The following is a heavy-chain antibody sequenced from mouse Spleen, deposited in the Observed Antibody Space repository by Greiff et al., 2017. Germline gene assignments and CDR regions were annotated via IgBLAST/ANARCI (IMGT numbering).Heavy chain of an antibody. Sequence: QVQLKQSGAELVRPGASVTLSCKASGYTFTDYEMHWVKQTPVHGLEWIGAIDPETGGTAYNQKFKGKAILTADKSSSTAYMELRSLTSEDSAVYYCTGSYYAMDYWGQGTSVTVSS. CDR2: IDPETGGT. CDR3: TGSYYAMDY. V-gene: IGHV1-15*01. CDR1: GYTFTDYE. J-gene: IGHJ4*01.